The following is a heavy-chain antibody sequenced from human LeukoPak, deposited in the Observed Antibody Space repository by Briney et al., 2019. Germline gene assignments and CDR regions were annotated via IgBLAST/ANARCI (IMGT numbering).Heavy chain of an antibody. D-gene: IGHD3-16*01. CDR1: GFTFSSYG. J-gene: IGHJ4*02. V-gene: IGHV3-30*18. CDR2: ISFDGSNK. Sequence: GGSLRLSCAASGFTFSSYGMHWVRQAPAKGLEWVAVISFDGSNKYYADSVKGRFTISRDNSRNTLYLQMDSLRAEDTALYYCAKNWDYGASWGQGTLVTVSS. CDR3: AKNWDYGAS.